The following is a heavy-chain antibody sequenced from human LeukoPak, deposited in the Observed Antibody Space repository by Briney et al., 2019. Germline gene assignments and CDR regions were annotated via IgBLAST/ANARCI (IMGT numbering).Heavy chain of an antibody. D-gene: IGHD2-2*02. CDR1: GYIFTGYY. V-gene: IGHV1-2*02. CDR3: ARVGYCSSTSCYTPIGNWFDP. Sequence: GASVKVSCKASGYIFTGYYMHWVRQAPGQGLEWMGWINPNSGGTNYAQKFQGRVTMTRDTSISTAYMELSRLRSDDTAVYYCARVGYCSSTSCYTPIGNWFDPWGQGTLVTVSS. CDR2: INPNSGGT. J-gene: IGHJ5*02.